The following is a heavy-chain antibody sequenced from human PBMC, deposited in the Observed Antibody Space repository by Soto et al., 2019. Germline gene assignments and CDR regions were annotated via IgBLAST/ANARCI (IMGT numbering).Heavy chain of an antibody. D-gene: IGHD2-8*01. J-gene: IGHJ6*02. CDR3: ARSLEYCTNGVCPMDV. Sequence: ASVKVSCKASGYTFTSYAMHWVRQAPGQRLEWMGWINAGNGNTKYSQKFQGRVTITRDTSASTAYMELSSLRSEDTAVYYCARSLEYCTNGVCPMDVWGQGTTVTSP. CDR1: GYTFTSYA. V-gene: IGHV1-3*01. CDR2: INAGNGNT.